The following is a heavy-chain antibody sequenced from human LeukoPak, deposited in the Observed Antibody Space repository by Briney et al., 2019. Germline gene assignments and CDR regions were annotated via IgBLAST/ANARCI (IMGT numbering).Heavy chain of an antibody. D-gene: IGHD3-3*01. J-gene: IGHJ4*02. CDR2: ISSSGDST. V-gene: IGHV3-23*01. CDR3: AKSTDWSNPYYFDY. CDR1: GFTFSTYG. Sequence: GGSLRLSCAASGFTFSTYGMNWVRQAPGKGLEWVSAISSSGDSTYYADSVKGRFTISRDNSKNTLYLQMNSQRAEDTAAYYCAKSTDWSNPYYFDYWGQGNLVTVSS.